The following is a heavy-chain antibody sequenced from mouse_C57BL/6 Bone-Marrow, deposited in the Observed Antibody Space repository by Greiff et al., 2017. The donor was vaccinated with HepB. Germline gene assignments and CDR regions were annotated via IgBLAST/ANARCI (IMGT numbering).Heavy chain of an antibody. CDR2: IHPSDSDT. CDR1: GYTFTSYW. Sequence: QVQLQQPGAELVKPGASVKVSCKASGYTFTSYWMHWVKQRPGQGLEWIGRIHPSDSDTNYNQKFKGKATLTVDKSSSTAYMQLSSLTSEDSAVYYCAIKETTEEGSNYFDYWGQGTTLTVSS. J-gene: IGHJ2*01. CDR3: AIKETTEEGSNYFDY. V-gene: IGHV1-74*01. D-gene: IGHD1-1*01.